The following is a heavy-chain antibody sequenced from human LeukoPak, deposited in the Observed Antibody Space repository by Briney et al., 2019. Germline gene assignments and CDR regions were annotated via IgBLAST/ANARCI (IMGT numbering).Heavy chain of an antibody. V-gene: IGHV4-39*01. CDR3: ARHVRRDGYETFDY. D-gene: IGHD5-24*01. J-gene: IGHJ4*02. CDR1: GASISSSSYS. CDR2: IYYSGST. Sequence: PSETLSLTCTVSGASISSSSYSWGWIRQPPGKGLEWIGSIYYSGSTYYNPSLKSRVTISVDTSKNQFSLKLSSVTAADTAVYYCARHVRRDGYETFDYWGQGTLVTVSS.